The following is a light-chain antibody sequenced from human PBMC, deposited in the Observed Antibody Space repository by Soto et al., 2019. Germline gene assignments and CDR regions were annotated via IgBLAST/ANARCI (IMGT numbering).Light chain of an antibody. V-gene: IGKV3D-15*01. J-gene: IGKJ2*03. CDR2: ATS. CDR3: QQYSGWPPYS. Sequence: ETVMTQSPVTLSVSPGERATLSCRASQSIGTNLAWYQEKPGQAPRLLMYATSTRATGIPARFSGSGSGSDFTLTISRLQSEDSAVYFCQQYSGWPPYSFGQRTQLEIK. CDR1: QSIGTN.